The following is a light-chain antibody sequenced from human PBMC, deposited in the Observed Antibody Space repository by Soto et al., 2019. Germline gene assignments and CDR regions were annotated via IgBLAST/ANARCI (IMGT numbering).Light chain of an antibody. V-gene: IGKV1-17*01. CDR3: LQHNSYPQT. Sequence: DIQMTQSPSSLSASVVDRVTITCRASQGMRDALGWYQQKPGKAPKRLIYAASSLQSGVPSRFSGSGSGTEFTLTISSLQPEDFATYYCLQHNSYPQTFGQGTKEEIK. J-gene: IGKJ1*01. CDR2: AAS. CDR1: QGMRDA.